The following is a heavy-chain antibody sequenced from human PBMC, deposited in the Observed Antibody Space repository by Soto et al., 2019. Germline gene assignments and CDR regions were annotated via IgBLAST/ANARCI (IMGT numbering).Heavy chain of an antibody. D-gene: IGHD2-8*02. J-gene: IGHJ4*02. CDR3: ARGDWWLFDY. Sequence: QVQLVQSGAEEKKPGASVKVSCKASGYTFTSYAIHWVRQAPGQRLEWMGWINAGNGNTKYSQKLQGRVTITRDTSARTAYMELSSLKSEDTAVYYCARGDWWLFDYWGQGTLVTVSS. CDR1: GYTFTSYA. V-gene: IGHV1-3*05. CDR2: INAGNGNT.